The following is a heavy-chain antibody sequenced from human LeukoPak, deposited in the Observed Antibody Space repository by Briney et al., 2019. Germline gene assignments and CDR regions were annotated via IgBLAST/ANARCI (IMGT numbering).Heavy chain of an antibody. D-gene: IGHD4-17*01. V-gene: IGHV4-59*01. J-gene: IGHJ6*03. CDR2: IYYSGST. CDR1: GGSISSYY. CDR3: AREAEDDYGDYNYYYMDV. Sequence: PSETLSLTCTVSGGSISSYYWSWIRQPPGKGLEWIGYIYYSGSTNYNPSLKSRVTISVDTSKNQFSLKLSSVTAADTAVYYCAREAEDDYGDYNYYYMDVWGKGTTVTVSS.